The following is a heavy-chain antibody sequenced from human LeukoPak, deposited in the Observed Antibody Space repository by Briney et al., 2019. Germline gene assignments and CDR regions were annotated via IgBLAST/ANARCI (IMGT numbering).Heavy chain of an antibody. J-gene: IGHJ3*02. Sequence: PSETLSLTCTVSGGSISSYYWSWIRQPPGKGLEWIGYIYYSGSTNYNPSLKSRVTISVDTSKNQFSLKLSSVTAADTAVYYCARDLPASIAAAGAFDIWGQGTMVTVSS. D-gene: IGHD6-13*01. CDR2: IYYSGST. CDR1: GGSISSYY. CDR3: ARDLPASIAAAGAFDI. V-gene: IGHV4-59*01.